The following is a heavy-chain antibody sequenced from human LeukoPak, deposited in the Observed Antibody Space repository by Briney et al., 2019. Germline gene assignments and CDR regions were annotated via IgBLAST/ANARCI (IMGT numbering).Heavy chain of an antibody. D-gene: IGHD2-15*01. CDR3: AKDMGNCSGGSCYSSAFDY. V-gene: IGHV3-9*01. Sequence: GRSLRLSCAASGFTFDDYAMHWVRHAPGKGLEWVSGISWNSGSIGYADSVKGRFTISRDNAKNSLYLQMNSLRTEDTALYYCAKDMGNCSGGSCYSSAFDYWGQGTLVTVSS. J-gene: IGHJ4*02. CDR2: ISWNSGSI. CDR1: GFTFDDYA.